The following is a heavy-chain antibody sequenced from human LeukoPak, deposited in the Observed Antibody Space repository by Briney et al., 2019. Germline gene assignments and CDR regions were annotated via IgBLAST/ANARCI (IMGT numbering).Heavy chain of an antibody. Sequence: SVTVSCKASGGTFSSYAISWVRQAPGQGLEWMGGIIPIFGTANYAQKFQGRVTITADESTSTAYMELSSLRSEDTAVYYCATSAEPTYYYYMDVWGKGTTVTISS. D-gene: IGHD3-10*01. V-gene: IGHV1-69*13. CDR2: IIPIFGTA. J-gene: IGHJ6*03. CDR3: ATSAEPTYYYYMDV. CDR1: GGTFSSYA.